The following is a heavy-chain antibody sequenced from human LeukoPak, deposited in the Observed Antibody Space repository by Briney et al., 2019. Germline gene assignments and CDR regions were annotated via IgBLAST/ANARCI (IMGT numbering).Heavy chain of an antibody. Sequence: SETLSLTCTVSGDSISSYYWSWIRQPPGKGLEWIGYIYYSGSTNYNPSLKSRVTISVDTSKNQFSLKLSSVTAADTAVYYCARLKTIGDYFDYWGQGTLVTVSS. CDR1: GDSISSYY. CDR2: IYYSGST. V-gene: IGHV4-59*01. CDR3: ARLKTIGDYFDY. J-gene: IGHJ4*02.